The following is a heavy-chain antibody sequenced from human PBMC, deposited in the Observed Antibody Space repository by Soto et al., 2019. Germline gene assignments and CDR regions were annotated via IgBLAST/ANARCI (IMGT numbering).Heavy chain of an antibody. Sequence: PGGSLRLSCAASGFAFVSYAIVFVRQGPGKGLEWVAVVSIGGSTHYADSVRGRFTISRDNSKNTLSLQMNSLTAEDTAVYFCAKRRGAGGHFDYWGQGALVTVSS. CDR1: GFAFVSYA. J-gene: IGHJ4*02. V-gene: IGHV3-23*01. CDR3: AKRRGAGGHFDY. CDR2: VSIGGST. D-gene: IGHD2-15*01.